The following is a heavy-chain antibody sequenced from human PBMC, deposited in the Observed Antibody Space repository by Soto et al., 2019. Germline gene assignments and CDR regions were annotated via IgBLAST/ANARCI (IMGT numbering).Heavy chain of an antibody. V-gene: IGHV3-66*01. J-gene: IGHJ4*02. CDR3: ARIERSVSYSSFFDY. Sequence: GGSLRLSCAASGFTVSSNYMSWVRQAPGKGLEWVSVIYSGGSTYYADSVKGRFTISRDNSKNTLYLQMNSLRAEDTAVYYCARIERSVSYSSFFDYWGQGTLVTVSS. CDR2: IYSGGST. D-gene: IGHD3-10*01. CDR1: GFTVSSNY.